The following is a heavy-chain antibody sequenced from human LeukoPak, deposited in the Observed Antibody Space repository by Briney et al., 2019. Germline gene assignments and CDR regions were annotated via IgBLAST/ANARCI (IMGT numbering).Heavy chain of an antibody. CDR2: IKEDGSEK. CDR3: ASEFHFDY. Sequence: GGSLRLSCAAPGFTFSTYWMSWVRQAPGKGLEWVANIKEDGSEKYYVDSVKGRFTISRDNAKNSLYLQMNSLRAEDTAVYYCASEFHFDYWGQGTLVIVSS. CDR1: GFTFSTYW. J-gene: IGHJ4*02. V-gene: IGHV3-7*01.